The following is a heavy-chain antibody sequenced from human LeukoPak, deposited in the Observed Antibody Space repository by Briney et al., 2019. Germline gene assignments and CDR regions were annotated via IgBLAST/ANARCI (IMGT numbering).Heavy chain of an antibody. V-gene: IGHV3-23*01. Sequence: GSLRLSCAASGFTFSSYAMSWVRQAPGKGLEWVSAISGSGGSTYYADSVKGRFTISRDNPKNTLYLQMNSLRAEDTAVYYCAKDLRFGYGMDVWGQGTTVTVSS. CDR1: GFTFSSYA. CDR2: ISGSGGST. J-gene: IGHJ6*02. CDR3: AKDLRFGYGMDV. D-gene: IGHD3-10*01.